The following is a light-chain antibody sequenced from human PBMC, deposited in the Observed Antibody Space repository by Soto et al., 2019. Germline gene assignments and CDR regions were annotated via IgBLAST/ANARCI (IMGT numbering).Light chain of an antibody. CDR2: AAS. J-gene: IGKJ2*01. CDR3: QQASSFPPT. V-gene: IGKV1-12*01. Sequence: DIPMTQSPSSVSAPVGDRVPISCRASQDINKWLAWYQQKPGKAPKLLISAASTLQSGVPSRFSGSGSGTEFTLTIQSLQPDDIATSYCQQASSFPPTFGHGTKLEIK. CDR1: QDINKW.